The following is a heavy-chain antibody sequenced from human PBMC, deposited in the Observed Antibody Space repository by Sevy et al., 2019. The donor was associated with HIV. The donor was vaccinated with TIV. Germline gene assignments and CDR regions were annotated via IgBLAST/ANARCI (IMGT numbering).Heavy chain of an antibody. D-gene: IGHD3-9*01. CDR1: GFTFSSYW. CDR2: IKQDGSEK. Sequence: GGSLRLSCAASGFTFSSYWMSWVRQAPGKGLELVANIKQDGSEKYYVDSVKGRFTISRDNAKNSLYLQMNSLRAEDTAVYYCARAGDDILTGYYRDYYYYYGMDVWGQGTTVTVSS. J-gene: IGHJ6*02. V-gene: IGHV3-7*01. CDR3: ARAGDDILTGYYRDYYYYYGMDV.